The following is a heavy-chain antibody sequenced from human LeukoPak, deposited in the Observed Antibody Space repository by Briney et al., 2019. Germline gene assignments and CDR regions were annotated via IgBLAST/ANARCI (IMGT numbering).Heavy chain of an antibody. Sequence: GGSLRLSCAASGYAFSTYEMNWVRQAPGKGLEWVSYISTSGTTIYYADSVKGRFTISRDNANNSLYLQMNSLRAEDTAVYYCARAGYYFDYWGQGTLVTVSS. CDR3: ARAGYYFDY. CDR2: ISTSGTTI. CDR1: GYAFSTYE. J-gene: IGHJ4*02. V-gene: IGHV3-48*03.